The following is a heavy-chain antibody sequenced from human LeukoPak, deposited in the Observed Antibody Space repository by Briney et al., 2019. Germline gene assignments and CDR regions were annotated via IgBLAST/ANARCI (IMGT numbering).Heavy chain of an antibody. Sequence: GASVKVSCKASGYTFTSYGISWVRQAPGQGLEWMGWISAYNGNTDYAQKLQGRVTMTTDTSTSTAYMELSRLRSDDTAVYYCACRGPTILWSYSLGYYYYYMDVWGKGTTVTISS. V-gene: IGHV1-18*01. CDR2: ISAYNGNT. CDR3: ACRGPTILWSYSLGYYYYYMDV. D-gene: IGHD1-26*01. J-gene: IGHJ6*03. CDR1: GYTFTSYG.